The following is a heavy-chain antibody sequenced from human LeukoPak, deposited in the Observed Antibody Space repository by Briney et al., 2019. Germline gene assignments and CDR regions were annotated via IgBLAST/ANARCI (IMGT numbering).Heavy chain of an antibody. Sequence: TGGSLRLSCAASGFTFSSYGMNWVRQAPGKGLEWVAVIWFDRSKKDYVDSVKGRFTISRDNSKNTLYLQMNSLRAEDTAVYYCARVRFCSRTNCYGYLDHWGQGTQVTVSS. CDR1: GFTFSSYG. J-gene: IGHJ4*02. D-gene: IGHD2-2*01. CDR2: IWFDRSKK. CDR3: ARVRFCSRTNCYGYLDH. V-gene: IGHV3-33*01.